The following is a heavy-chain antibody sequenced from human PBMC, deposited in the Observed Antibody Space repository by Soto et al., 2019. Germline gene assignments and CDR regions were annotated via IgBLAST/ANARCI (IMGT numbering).Heavy chain of an antibody. J-gene: IGHJ4*02. V-gene: IGHV4-30-4*01. CDR3: ARDVTRGQLLWFGEIDY. CDR1: GGSISSGDYY. Sequence: SETLSLTCTVSGGSISSGDYYWSCIRQPPGKGLEWIGYIYYSGSTYYNPSLKSRVTISVDTSKNQFSLKLSSVTAADTAVYCCARDVTRGQLLWFGEIDYWGQGTLVTVSS. D-gene: IGHD3-10*01. CDR2: IYYSGST.